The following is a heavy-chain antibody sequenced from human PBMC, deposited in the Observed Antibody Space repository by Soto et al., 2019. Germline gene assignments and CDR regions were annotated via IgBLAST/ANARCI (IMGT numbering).Heavy chain of an antibody. Sequence: SVKVSCKASGGTFSSYAISWVRQAPGQGLEWMGGIIPIFGTANYAQKFQGRVTITADKSTSTAYMELSSLRSEDTAVYYCAGGWLQPMLHYFDYWGQGTLVTVSS. CDR2: IIPIFGTA. D-gene: IGHD5-12*01. CDR1: GGTFSSYA. CDR3: AGGWLQPMLHYFDY. V-gene: IGHV1-69*06. J-gene: IGHJ4*02.